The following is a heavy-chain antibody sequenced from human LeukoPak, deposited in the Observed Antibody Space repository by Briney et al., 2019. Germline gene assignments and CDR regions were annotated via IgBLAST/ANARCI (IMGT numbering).Heavy chain of an antibody. D-gene: IGHD2-2*01. V-gene: IGHV1-18*01. J-gene: IGHJ5*02. Sequence: ASVNVSFTASVYTFTSYGISWVRQAPGQGREGMGWISAYNGNTNYAQKLQGRLTMTTDTSTSTAYMELRSLRSDDTAVYYCARDADTVRDRGYCSSTSCHGYWFDPWGQGTLVTVSS. CDR3: ARDADTVRDRGYCSSTSCHGYWFDP. CDR1: VYTFTSYG. CDR2: ISAYNGNT.